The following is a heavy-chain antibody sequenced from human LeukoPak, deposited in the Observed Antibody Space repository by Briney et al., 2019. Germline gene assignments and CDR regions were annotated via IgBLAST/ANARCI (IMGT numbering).Heavy chain of an antibody. J-gene: IGHJ4*02. CDR2: ISNSGGNT. CDR1: GFTFSDYA. D-gene: IGHD2-15*01. CDR3: AKDVGPVLFDY. Sequence: GGSLRPSCATSGFTFSDYAMSWVRQAPGKGLEWASTISNSGGNTLYADSVMGRFTISRDNSKSTLYLQMNSLSVEDTAVYHCAKDVGPVLFDYWGQGTLVTVSS. V-gene: IGHV3-23*01.